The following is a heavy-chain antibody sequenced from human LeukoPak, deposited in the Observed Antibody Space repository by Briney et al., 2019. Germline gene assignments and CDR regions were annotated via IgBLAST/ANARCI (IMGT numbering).Heavy chain of an antibody. V-gene: IGHV3-23*01. CDR3: AKDIVVVPAAYDY. Sequence: PGXSLRLSCAASGFTFSSYAMSWVRQAPGKGLEWVSAISGSGGSTYYADSVKGRFTISRDNSKNTLYLQMDSLRAEDTAVYYCAKDIVVVPAAYDYWGQGTLVTVSS. CDR2: ISGSGGST. D-gene: IGHD2-2*01. J-gene: IGHJ4*02. CDR1: GFTFSSYA.